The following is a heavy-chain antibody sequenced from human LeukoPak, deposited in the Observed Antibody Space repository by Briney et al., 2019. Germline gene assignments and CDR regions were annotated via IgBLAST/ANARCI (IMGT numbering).Heavy chain of an antibody. CDR2: IYTSGST. J-gene: IGHJ4*02. CDR3: ARDYGGNPWYFDY. D-gene: IGHD4-23*01. CDR1: GGYISSYS. Sequence: SETLSLICTVSGGYISSYSWGWIRQPAGKGLEWIGRIYTSGSTNYNPSLNSRVTMSVDTSKNQVSLKLRSVTAADTAVYYCARDYGGNPWYFDYWGQGTLVTVSS. V-gene: IGHV4-4*07.